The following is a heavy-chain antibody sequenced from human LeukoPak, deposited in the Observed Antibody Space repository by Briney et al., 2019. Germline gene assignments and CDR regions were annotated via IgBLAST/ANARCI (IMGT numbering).Heavy chain of an antibody. Sequence: GGSLRLSCAASGFTFSSYGMHWVRQAPGKGLEWVAVIWYDGSNKYYADSVKGRFTISRDNSKNTLYLQMNSLRAEDTAVYYCASLPLYGGTFDYWGQGTLVTVSS. V-gene: IGHV3-33*08. CDR3: ASLPLYGGTFDY. CDR2: IWYDGSNK. CDR1: GFTFSSYG. J-gene: IGHJ4*02. D-gene: IGHD4/OR15-4a*01.